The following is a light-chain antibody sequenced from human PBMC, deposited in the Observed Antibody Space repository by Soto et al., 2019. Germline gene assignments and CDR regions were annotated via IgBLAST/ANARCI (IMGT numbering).Light chain of an antibody. V-gene: IGLV1-47*02. CDR2: SNN. J-gene: IGLJ1*01. CDR3: AAWDDSLSGRV. CDR1: SSNIGSNY. Sequence: QSVLTQPPSASGTPGQRVTISCSGSSSNIGSNYVYWYQQLPGTAPKLLIYSNNQRPSGVPDRFSGSKSGTSAPLAISGLRSEDEADYYCAAWDDSLSGRVFGTGTKVTVL.